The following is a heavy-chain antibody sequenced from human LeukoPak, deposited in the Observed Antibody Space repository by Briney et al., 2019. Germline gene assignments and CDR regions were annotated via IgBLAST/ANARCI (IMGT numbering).Heavy chain of an antibody. J-gene: IGHJ4*02. V-gene: IGHV3-9*01. CDR3: AKEGVSGYYYVLDY. CDR2: LSWNSGSI. CDR1: GFTFDVYA. D-gene: IGHD3-22*01. Sequence: GRSLRLSCAASGFTFDVYAMHWVRQAPGKGLEWVSGLSWNSGSIGYADSVKSRFTISRDNAKNSLYLQMNSLRAEDTALYYCAKEGVSGYYYVLDYWGQGTLVTVSS.